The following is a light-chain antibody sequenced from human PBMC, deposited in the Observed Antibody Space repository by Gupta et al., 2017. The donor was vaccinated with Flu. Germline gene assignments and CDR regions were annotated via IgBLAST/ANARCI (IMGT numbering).Light chain of an antibody. CDR3: CSFGYTRA. CDR1: NSDVGRYKY. CDR2: EVN. V-gene: IGLV2-14*01. J-gene: IGLJ2*01. Sequence: TGTNSDVGRYKYVSWDQHHPGKTPKLVIFEVNNRPSGVSNRFSGSKSGNTASLTISGLQPEDEADYYCCSFGYTRAFGGGTKLTVL.